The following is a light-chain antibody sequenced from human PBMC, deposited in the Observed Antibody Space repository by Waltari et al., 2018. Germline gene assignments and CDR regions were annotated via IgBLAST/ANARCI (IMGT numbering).Light chain of an antibody. CDR1: QSVSSNY. Sequence: EIVFTQSPGTLSLSPGERATLPCRASQSVSSNYLAWYQQKPGQAPRLLIYDASSWATGIPDRFSGSGSGTDFTLTISRLEPEDFAVYYCQQYGSSPYTFGQGTKLEIK. CDR3: QQYGSSPYT. CDR2: DAS. J-gene: IGKJ2*01. V-gene: IGKV3-20*01.